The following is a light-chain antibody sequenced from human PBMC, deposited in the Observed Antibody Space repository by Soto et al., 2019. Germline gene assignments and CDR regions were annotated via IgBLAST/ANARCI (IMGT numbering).Light chain of an antibody. Sequence: QSALTQPASVSGSPGQSITISCTGSSNDVGGYNYVSWYQQHPGKAPKLMISRVSDRPSGISSRFSGSKSGNTASLTISGLQAEDEADYYCSSYTNISSFYVFGTGTKLTVL. J-gene: IGLJ1*01. CDR2: RVS. CDR1: SNDVGGYNY. V-gene: IGLV2-14*01. CDR3: SSYTNISSFYV.